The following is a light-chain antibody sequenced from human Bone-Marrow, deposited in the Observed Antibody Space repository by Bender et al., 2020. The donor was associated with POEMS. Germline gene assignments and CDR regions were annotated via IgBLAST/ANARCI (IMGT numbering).Light chain of an antibody. Sequence: SSVLTQPPSVSVAPGQTAGITCGGNNIGISSVHWYQQKPGQAPVLVVYDDSDRPSGIPERFSGSNSGNTATLTISRVEAGDEADYYCQVWDISSDHPVVFGGGTKLTVL. CDR2: DDS. CDR1: NIGISS. V-gene: IGLV3-21*02. CDR3: QVWDISSDHPVV. J-gene: IGLJ2*01.